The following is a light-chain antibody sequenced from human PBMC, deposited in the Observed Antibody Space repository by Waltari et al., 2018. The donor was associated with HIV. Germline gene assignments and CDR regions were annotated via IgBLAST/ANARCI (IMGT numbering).Light chain of an antibody. CDR2: DHH. CDR3: QSFDSGLTAVV. Sequence: QSVLTQPPSVSGAPGQRVSISCTGSSSNLGAGFDAQWYQQLPGADPRRLIYDHHHRPSGVPGRFSGSRSGTSASLAITGLQADDESDYYCQSFDSGLTAVVFGGGTKLTVL. CDR1: SSNLGAGFD. V-gene: IGLV1-40*01. J-gene: IGLJ2*01.